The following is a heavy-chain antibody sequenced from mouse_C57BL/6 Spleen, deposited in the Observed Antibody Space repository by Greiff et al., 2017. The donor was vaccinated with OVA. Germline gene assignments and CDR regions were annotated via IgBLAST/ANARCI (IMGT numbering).Heavy chain of an antibody. J-gene: IGHJ3*01. V-gene: IGHV5-4*01. CDR2: ISDGGSYT. Sequence: EVKVVESGGGLVKPGGSLKLSCAASGFTFSSYAMSWVRQTPEKRLEWVATISDGGSYTYYPDNVKGRFTISRDNAKNNLYLQMSHLKSEDTAMYYCAREPYYYGSSPWFAYWGQGTLVTVSA. D-gene: IGHD1-1*01. CDR3: AREPYYYGSSPWFAY. CDR1: GFTFSSYA.